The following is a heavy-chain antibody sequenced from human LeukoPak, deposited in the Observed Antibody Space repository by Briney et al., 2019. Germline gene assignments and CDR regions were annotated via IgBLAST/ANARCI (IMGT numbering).Heavy chain of an antibody. CDR3: AKDLLGQWPTVFDY. CDR2: IRTDGTIT. Sequence: GGSLRLSCAASGFTFSSYWMHWVRQAPGKGLVWVSRIRTDGTITTYADSVKGRFTISRDNAKNSLYLQMNSLRAEDTAVYYCAKDLLGQWPTVFDYWGQGTLVTVSS. J-gene: IGHJ4*02. CDR1: GFTFSSYW. V-gene: IGHV3-74*03. D-gene: IGHD6-19*01.